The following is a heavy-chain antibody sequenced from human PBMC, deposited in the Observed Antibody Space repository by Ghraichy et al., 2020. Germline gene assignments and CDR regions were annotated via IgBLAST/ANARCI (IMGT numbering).Heavy chain of an antibody. CDR2: INHSGST. D-gene: IGHD4-17*01. Sequence: ESLNISCAVYGGSFSGYYWSWIRQPPGKGLEWIGEINHSGSTNYNPSLKSRVTISVDTSKNQFSLKLSSVTAADTAVYYCASSMTTLTTSLGDYWGQGTLVTVSS. CDR1: GGSFSGYY. J-gene: IGHJ4*02. CDR3: ASSMTTLTTSLGDY. V-gene: IGHV4-34*01.